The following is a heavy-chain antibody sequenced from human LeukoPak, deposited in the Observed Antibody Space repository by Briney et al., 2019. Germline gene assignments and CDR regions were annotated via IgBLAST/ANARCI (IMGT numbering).Heavy chain of an antibody. CDR3: ASSQAVGATTYYYGMDV. V-gene: IGHV3-66*01. CDR2: IYSGGST. Sequence: GGSLRLSCAASGFTVSSNYMSWVRQAPGKGLEWVSVIYSGGSTYYADSVKGRFTISRDNSKDTLYLQMNSLRAEDTAVYYCASSQAVGATTYYYGMDVWGQGTTVTVSS. D-gene: IGHD1-26*01. CDR1: GFTVSSNY. J-gene: IGHJ6*02.